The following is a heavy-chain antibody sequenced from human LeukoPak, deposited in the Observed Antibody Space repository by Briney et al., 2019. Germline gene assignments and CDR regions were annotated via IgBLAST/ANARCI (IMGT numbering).Heavy chain of an antibody. CDR3: AKGIAAAGMPYMDV. J-gene: IGHJ6*03. D-gene: IGHD6-13*01. CDR2: ISGSGGST. CDR1: GFTFSSYA. Sequence: GGSLRLSCAASGFTFSSYAMSWVRQAPGKGLEWVSAISGSGGSTNYADSVKGRFTISRDNSKNTLYLQMNSLRAEDTAVYYCAKGIAAAGMPYMDVWGKGTTVTVSS. V-gene: IGHV3-23*01.